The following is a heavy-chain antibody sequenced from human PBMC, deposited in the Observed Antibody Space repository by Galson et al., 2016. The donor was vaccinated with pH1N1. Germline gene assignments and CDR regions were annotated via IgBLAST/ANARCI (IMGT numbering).Heavy chain of an antibody. CDR2: IIPVLDIR. J-gene: IGHJ4*02. CDR1: GDTFSNYA. V-gene: IGHV1-69*10. D-gene: IGHD2-21*02. Sequence: SVKVSCKASGDTFSNYAISWVRQTPGHGLEWMGGIIPVLDIRNYARKFQDRLTIIADVSTSTAYMQLSSLTSEDTAVYYCARATFCVGDCSSGEGHWGQGTLITVSS. CDR3: ARATFCVGDCSSGEGH.